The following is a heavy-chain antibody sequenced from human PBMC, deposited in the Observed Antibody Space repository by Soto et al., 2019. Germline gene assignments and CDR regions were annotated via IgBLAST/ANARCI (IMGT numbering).Heavy chain of an antibody. Sequence: GGSLRLSCAASGFTFSSNAMSWVRQAPGKGLEWVSAISGSGGSTYYADSVKGRFTISRDNSKNTLYLQMNSLRAEDTAVYYCAKDSLAVPAWASGDYWGQGTLVTVST. J-gene: IGHJ4*02. CDR1: GFTFSSNA. CDR2: ISGSGGST. V-gene: IGHV3-23*01. CDR3: AKDSLAVPAWASGDY. D-gene: IGHD1-26*01.